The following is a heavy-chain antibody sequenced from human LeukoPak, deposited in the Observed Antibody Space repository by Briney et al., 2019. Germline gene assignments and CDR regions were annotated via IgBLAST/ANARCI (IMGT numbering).Heavy chain of an antibody. CDR3: ARDVTLGNFDY. CDR2: ISSSSSYI. Sequence: PGGSLRLSCAASGFTFSSYSMNWVRPAPGKGLEWVSSISSSSSYIYYADSVKGRFTISRDNAKNSLYLQMNSLRAEDTAVYYCARDVTLGNFDYWGQGILVIVSS. CDR1: GFTFSSYS. J-gene: IGHJ4*02. V-gene: IGHV3-21*01. D-gene: IGHD3-16*01.